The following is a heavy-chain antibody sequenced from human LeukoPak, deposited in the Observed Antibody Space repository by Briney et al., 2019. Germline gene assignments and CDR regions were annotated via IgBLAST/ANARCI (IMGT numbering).Heavy chain of an antibody. V-gene: IGHV3-23*01. J-gene: IGHJ4*02. Sequence: TGGSLRLSCAGSRFTFSSYAMSWVRQAPGKGLQWVSTTSGRGTDTYYADSVKGRFIISRDNSNSTLSLQMSSLRAEDTAVYYCAKGAFPTAMVTPYFDYWGQGALVTVSS. CDR1: RFTFSSYA. CDR3: AKGAFPTAMVTPYFDY. CDR2: TSGRGTDT. D-gene: IGHD5-18*01.